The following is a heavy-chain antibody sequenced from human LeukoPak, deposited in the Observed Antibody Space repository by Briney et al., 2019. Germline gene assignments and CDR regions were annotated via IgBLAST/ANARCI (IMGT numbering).Heavy chain of an antibody. Sequence: PSETLSLTCAVYGGSFSSYYWSWIRQPPGKGLEWIGYIYYSGSTNYNPSLKSRVTISVDTSKNQFSLKLSSVTAADTAVYYCAREKVVVVAAQYYYYMDVWGKGTTVTVSS. CDR1: GGSFSSYY. CDR3: AREKVVVVAAQYYYYMDV. CDR2: IYYSGST. J-gene: IGHJ6*03. D-gene: IGHD2-15*01. V-gene: IGHV4-59*01.